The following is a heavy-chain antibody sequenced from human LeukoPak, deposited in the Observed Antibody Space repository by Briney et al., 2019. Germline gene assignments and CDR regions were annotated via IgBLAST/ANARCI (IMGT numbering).Heavy chain of an antibody. D-gene: IGHD2-8*01. CDR2: ISASGGDT. V-gene: IGHV3-23*01. J-gene: IGHJ5*02. CDR1: GFSFSTYS. CDR3: AKDVRRCNGACT. Sequence: HAGGSLRLSCAASGFSFSTYSFSWVRQAPGKGLEWVSGISASGGDTFYADSVKGRFTISRDNSKNTLSLQMNSLRVEDTAIYYCAKDVRRCNGACTWGQGTLVTASS.